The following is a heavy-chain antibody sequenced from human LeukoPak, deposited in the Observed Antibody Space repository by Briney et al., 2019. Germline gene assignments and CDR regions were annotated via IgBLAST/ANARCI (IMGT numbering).Heavy chain of an antibody. D-gene: IGHD3-22*01. Sequence: ASVKVSCKASGYTITDYYIHWVRQAAGQGLEWMGWINPNSGGTNYAQKFQGRVTMTSDTSISTAYMELSRLRSDDTALYYCTRGSYYDSSGYSGVRLFDYWGQGTPLTVPS. CDR1: GYTITDYY. CDR2: INPNSGGT. V-gene: IGHV1-2*02. CDR3: TRGSYYDSSGYSGVRLFDY. J-gene: IGHJ4*02.